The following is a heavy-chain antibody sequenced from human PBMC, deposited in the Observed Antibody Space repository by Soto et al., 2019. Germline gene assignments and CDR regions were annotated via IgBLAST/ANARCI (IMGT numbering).Heavy chain of an antibody. V-gene: IGHV3-64*01. J-gene: IGHJ4*02. CDR3: ARERWLDF. D-gene: IGHD6-19*01. Sequence: GGSLRLSCVASGFTVSNYAMHWVRQAPGKGLEYVSSISSDGGSTYYANSVKGRFTISRDNSKNTLYLQLGSLRAEDTAVYYWARERWLDFWGQGTLVTVSS. CDR1: GFTVSNYA. CDR2: ISSDGGST.